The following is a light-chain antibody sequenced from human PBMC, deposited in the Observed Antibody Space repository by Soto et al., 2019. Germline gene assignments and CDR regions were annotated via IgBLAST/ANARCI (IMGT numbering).Light chain of an antibody. Sequence: EIVLTQSPGTLSLSPGERATLSCRASQSVSSSYLAWYQQKPGQAPRLLIYDASSRATGIPDRFSGSGSGTGFTLTISRLEPDDLAVYYCQQHGSSPWTFGQGTKVEIK. CDR3: QQHGSSPWT. CDR1: QSVSSSY. J-gene: IGKJ1*01. V-gene: IGKV3-20*01. CDR2: DAS.